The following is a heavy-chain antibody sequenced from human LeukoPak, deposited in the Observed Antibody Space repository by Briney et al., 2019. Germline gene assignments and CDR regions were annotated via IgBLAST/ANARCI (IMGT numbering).Heavy chain of an antibody. Sequence: SETLSLTCTVSGGSISSGSYYWSWIRQPAGNGLEWIGSIYHSGNTYYNPSLKSRVTISVDTPKNQFSLKLSSVTAADTAVYYCARGGGVGYYYYYMDVWGKGTTVTISS. D-gene: IGHD1-26*01. CDR2: IYHSGNT. CDR3: ARGGGVGYYYYYMDV. CDR1: GGSISSGSYY. V-gene: IGHV4-61*10. J-gene: IGHJ6*03.